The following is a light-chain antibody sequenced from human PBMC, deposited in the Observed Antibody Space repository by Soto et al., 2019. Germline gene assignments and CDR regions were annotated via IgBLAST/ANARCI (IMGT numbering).Light chain of an antibody. J-gene: IGLJ3*02. CDR1: SSNIGAGYD. CDR2: DNN. Sequence: QSVLTQSPSVSGAPGQRVTISCTGSSSNIGAGYDVHWYQQFPGTAPKLLIYDNNNRPSGVPDRFSGSKSGTSASLAISGLQTEDEADYYCQSYDSSLSAWVFGGGTQLTVL. CDR3: QSYDSSLSAWV. V-gene: IGLV1-40*01.